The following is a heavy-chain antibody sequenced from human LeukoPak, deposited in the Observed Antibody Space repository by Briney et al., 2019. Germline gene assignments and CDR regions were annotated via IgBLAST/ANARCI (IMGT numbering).Heavy chain of an antibody. Sequence: SETLSLTCTVSGGSLSRSSYYWSWIRQPPGKGLEWIGEINHSGSTNYNPSLKSRVTISVDTSKTQFSLKLSSVTAADTAVYYCARDGGYGWNFYYYYYMDVWGKGTTVTVSS. D-gene: IGHD1-7*01. CDR2: INHSGST. CDR3: ARDGGYGWNFYYYYYMDV. V-gene: IGHV4-39*07. J-gene: IGHJ6*03. CDR1: GGSLSRSSYY.